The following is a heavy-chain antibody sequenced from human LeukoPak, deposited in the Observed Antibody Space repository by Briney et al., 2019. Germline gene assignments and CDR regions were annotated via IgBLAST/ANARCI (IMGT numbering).Heavy chain of an antibody. CDR1: GYTFTSYY. Sequence: ASVKVSCKASGYTFTSYYMHWVRQAPGQGLEWMGWINLNSGGTNSAQKFQGRVTMTRDTSISAAYMELSRLGSDDTAVYYCARVAGGDWYYFDFWGQGTLVTVTS. CDR2: INLNSGGT. CDR3: ARVAGGDWYYFDF. V-gene: IGHV1-2*02. J-gene: IGHJ4*02. D-gene: IGHD2-21*02.